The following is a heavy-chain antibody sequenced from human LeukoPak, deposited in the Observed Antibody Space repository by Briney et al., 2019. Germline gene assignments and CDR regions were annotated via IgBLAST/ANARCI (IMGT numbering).Heavy chain of an antibody. J-gene: IGHJ4*02. V-gene: IGHV1-8*03. Sequence: ASVKVSCKASGYTFTSYDINWVRQATGQGLEWMGWMNPNSGNTGYAQKFQGRVTITRNTSISTAYMELSSLRSDDTAVYYCARDIGLAAWQIGVFDYWGQGTLVTVSS. CDR2: MNPNSGNT. CDR3: ARDIGLAAWQIGVFDY. D-gene: IGHD6-6*01. CDR1: GYTFTSYD.